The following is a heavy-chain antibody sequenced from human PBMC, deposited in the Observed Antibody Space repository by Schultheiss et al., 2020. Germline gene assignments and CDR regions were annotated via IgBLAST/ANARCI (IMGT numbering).Heavy chain of an antibody. J-gene: IGHJ4*02. CDR2: ISSSGSTI. D-gene: IGHD4-17*01. CDR3: ARQGYGVPASFDY. V-gene: IGHV3-48*03. CDR1: GFTFSSYE. Sequence: GGSLRLSCAASGFTFSSYEMNWVRQAPGKGLEWVSYISSSGSTIYYADSVKGRFTISRDNAKNSLYLQMNSLRAEDTAVYYCARQGYGVPASFDYWGQGTLVTGSS.